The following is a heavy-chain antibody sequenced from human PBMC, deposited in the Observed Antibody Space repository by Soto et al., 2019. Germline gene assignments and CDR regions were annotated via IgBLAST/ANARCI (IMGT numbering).Heavy chain of an antibody. CDR1: GYIFVNYG. J-gene: IGHJ6*02. V-gene: IGHV1-18*01. CDR3: VRVDNYVTPTPQDV. Sequence: QVQLVQSGDEVKKPGASVKVSCKASGYIFVNYGIAWVRQAPGQGLEWMGWISPYTGNTHSATKIQGRRTMXTXTPXSTAYMDLGSLTSDDTAVYYCVRVDNYVTPTPQDVWGQGTTVTVSS. D-gene: IGHD3-16*01. CDR2: ISPYTGNT.